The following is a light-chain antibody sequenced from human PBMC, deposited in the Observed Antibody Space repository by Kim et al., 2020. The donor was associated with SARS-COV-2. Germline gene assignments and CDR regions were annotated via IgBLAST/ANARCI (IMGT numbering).Light chain of an antibody. J-gene: IGKJ4*01. CDR1: QSVSNNY. CDR3: QHYGTSPLT. V-gene: IGKV3-20*01. CDR2: GAS. Sequence: SPGERATVPCRASQSVSNNYLAWYQQKPGQPPRLLIYGASSRATGIPDRFSGSGSETDFILTISRLDPEDFAVYYCQHYGTSPLTFGGGTKVDIK.